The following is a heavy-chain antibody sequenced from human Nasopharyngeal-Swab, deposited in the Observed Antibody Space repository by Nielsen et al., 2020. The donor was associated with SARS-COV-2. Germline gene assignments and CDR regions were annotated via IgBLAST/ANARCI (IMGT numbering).Heavy chain of an antibody. J-gene: IGHJ4*02. Sequence: VRQMPGKGLEWMGIIYPGDSDTRYSPSFQGQVTISADKSISTAYLQWSSLEASDTAMYYCARHSGYSSSSSTTFDYWGQGTLVTVSS. CDR3: ARHSGYSSSSSTTFDY. V-gene: IGHV5-51*01. CDR2: IYPGDSDT. D-gene: IGHD6-6*01.